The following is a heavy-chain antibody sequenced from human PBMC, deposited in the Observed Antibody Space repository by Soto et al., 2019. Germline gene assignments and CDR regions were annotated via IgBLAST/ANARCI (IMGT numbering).Heavy chain of an antibody. D-gene: IGHD2-15*01. CDR1: GGSFSGYY. J-gene: IGHJ4*02. V-gene: IGHV4-34*01. CDR2: INHSGST. Sequence: QVQLQQWGAGLLKPSETLSLTCAVYGGSFSGYYWSWIRQPPGKGLEWIGEINHSGSTNYNPSLTSRVTISVDTSKNQFSLKLSSVTAADTAVYYCATYCSGGSCYPTPLDYWGQGTLVTVSS. CDR3: ATYCSGGSCYPTPLDY.